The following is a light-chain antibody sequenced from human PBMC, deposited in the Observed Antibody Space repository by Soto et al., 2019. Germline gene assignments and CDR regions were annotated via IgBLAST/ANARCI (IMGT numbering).Light chain of an antibody. J-gene: IGKJ1*01. CDR3: QQYNNYPWT. CDR1: QSVSSN. V-gene: IGKV3-15*01. Sequence: EIVMTQSPATLSVSPGEGATVSCRASQSVSSNLAWYQQKPGQAPRLLIYGASTRATGIPARFSGSGSGTEFTLTISSLQPDDFSTFYCQQYNNYPWTFGQGTKVEIK. CDR2: GAS.